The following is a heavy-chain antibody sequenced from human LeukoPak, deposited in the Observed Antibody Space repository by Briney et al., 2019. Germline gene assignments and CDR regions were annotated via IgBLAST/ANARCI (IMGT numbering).Heavy chain of an antibody. Sequence: GGSLRLSCAASGFALSSHWMTWVRQVPGRGPEWVANVNRDGSETYYLDSVKGRFTISKDNAKNSLYLQMNSLRAEDTAVYYCARDSLDCSGGSCHEYEYYFDYWGQGTLVTVSS. J-gene: IGHJ4*02. CDR2: VNRDGSET. CDR3: ARDSLDCSGGSCHEYEYYFDY. CDR1: GFALSSHW. V-gene: IGHV3-7*01. D-gene: IGHD2-15*01.